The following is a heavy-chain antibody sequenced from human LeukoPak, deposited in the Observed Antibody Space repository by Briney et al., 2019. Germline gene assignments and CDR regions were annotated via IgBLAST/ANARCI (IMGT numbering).Heavy chain of an antibody. CDR3: GKTTVGYSSGQKPAWPVDY. J-gene: IGHJ4*02. D-gene: IGHD5-18*01. CDR1: GFTFGSHA. Sequence: GGSLRLSCEASGFTFGSHAMYWVRQAPGKGQEWVAGIFGSGGSPHYADSVKGRFTISRDNSRNTVYLQINSLRAEDTAVYYCGKTTVGYSSGQKPAWPVDYWGQGTLVTVSS. CDR2: IFGSGGSP. V-gene: IGHV3-23*01.